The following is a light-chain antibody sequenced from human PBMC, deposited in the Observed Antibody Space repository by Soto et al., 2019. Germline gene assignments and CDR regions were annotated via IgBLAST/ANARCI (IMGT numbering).Light chain of an antibody. CDR2: DAS. CDR3: QQYDNLPLT. CDR1: QDISNY. J-gene: IGKJ4*01. Sequence: DIQLTQHESPLSSSVGEIVTITRQASQDISNYLNWYQQKPGKAPKLLIYDASNLETGVPSRFSGSGSGTDFTFTISSLQPEDIATYYCQQYDNLPLTFGGGTNV. V-gene: IGKV1-33*01.